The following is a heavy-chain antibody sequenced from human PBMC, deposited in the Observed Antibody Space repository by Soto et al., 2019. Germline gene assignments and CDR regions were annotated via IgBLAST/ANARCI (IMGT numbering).Heavy chain of an antibody. J-gene: IGHJ4*02. Sequence: GGSLRLSCAASGFTFSNYSMNWVRQAPGKGLEWVSYISGSSTTIYYADSVKGRFTISRDNAKNSLYLQMNSLRAEDTAVYYCARDGYDSSGYSSSLDYWGQGTLVTVSS. CDR2: ISGSSTTI. CDR1: GFTFSNYS. D-gene: IGHD3-22*01. V-gene: IGHV3-48*01. CDR3: ARDGYDSSGYSSSLDY.